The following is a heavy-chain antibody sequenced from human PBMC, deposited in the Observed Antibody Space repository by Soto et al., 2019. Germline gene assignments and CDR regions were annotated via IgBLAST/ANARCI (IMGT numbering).Heavy chain of an antibody. D-gene: IGHD5-12*01. CDR1: GGTFSSYA. J-gene: IGHJ4*02. V-gene: IGHV1-69*01. CDR3: ARYTEWLRFRYFDY. CDR2: IIPIFGTA. Sequence: QVQLVQSGAEVKKPGSSVKVSCKASGGTFSSYAISWVRQAPGQGLEWMGGIIPIFGTANYAQKFQGRVTITADESTSTAYMERSSLRSEDTAVYYCARYTEWLRFRYFDYWGQGTLVTVSS.